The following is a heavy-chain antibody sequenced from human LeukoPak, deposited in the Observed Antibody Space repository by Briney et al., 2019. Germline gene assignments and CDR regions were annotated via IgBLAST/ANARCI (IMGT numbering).Heavy chain of an antibody. V-gene: IGHV7-4-1*02. Sequence: GASVKVSCKASGYTFTDYAIYWVRQAPGQGLEWMGWINTDTGNPTYAQGFTGRFVFSLDTSVSTAYLQISSLKAEDTALYYCAREIETYYFDYWGQGTLVTVSS. CDR2: INTDTGNP. D-gene: IGHD2/OR15-2a*01. CDR1: GYTFTDYA. J-gene: IGHJ4*02. CDR3: AREIETYYFDY.